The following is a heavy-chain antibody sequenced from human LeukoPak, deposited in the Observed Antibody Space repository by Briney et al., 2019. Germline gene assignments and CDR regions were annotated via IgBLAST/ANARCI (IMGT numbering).Heavy chain of an antibody. CDR1: GFTFSRYS. CDR2: ISSSSSYI. D-gene: IGHD6-19*01. V-gene: IGHV3-21*04. J-gene: IGHJ6*03. CDR3: ARDLRYSSGWYLPYYYYYMDV. Sequence: PGGSLRLSCAASGFTFSRYSLSWVRQAPGKGLEWVSSISSSSSYIYYADSVKGRFTISRDNAKNSLYLQMNSLRAEDTAVYYCARDLRYSSGWYLPYYYYYMDVWGKGTTVTTSS.